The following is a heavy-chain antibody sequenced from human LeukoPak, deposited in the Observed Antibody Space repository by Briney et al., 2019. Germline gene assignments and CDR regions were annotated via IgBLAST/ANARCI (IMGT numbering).Heavy chain of an antibody. Sequence: GGSLRLSCVVSGFTFSSYSMNWVRQAPGKGLEWVSSISRSRSYIHYADSVKGRFTISRDNAKNSLYLQMNSLRDEGTAVYYCARDTAMGPGYGTDVWGQGTTVTVSS. CDR2: ISRSRSYI. CDR1: GFTFSSYS. CDR3: ARDTAMGPGYGTDV. D-gene: IGHD5-18*01. J-gene: IGHJ6*02. V-gene: IGHV3-21*01.